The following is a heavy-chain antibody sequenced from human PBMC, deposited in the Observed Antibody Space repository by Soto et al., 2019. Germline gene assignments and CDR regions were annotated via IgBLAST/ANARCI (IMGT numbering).Heavy chain of an antibody. V-gene: IGHV4-34*01. D-gene: IGHD1-1*01. CDR1: GGFVSSGSYY. CDR2: MSHSGGT. J-gene: IGHJ3*02. Sequence: QVQLQQWGAGLLKPSETLSLTCAVSGGFVSSGSYYWSWIRQPPGKGLGWIGEMSHSGGTHFNPSLKRRVTISVDTFKKQFSLKMRSVTAADKDLYYGARVERGTATTVVDAFDIWGPGTMVTVSS. CDR3: ARVERGTATTVVDAFDI.